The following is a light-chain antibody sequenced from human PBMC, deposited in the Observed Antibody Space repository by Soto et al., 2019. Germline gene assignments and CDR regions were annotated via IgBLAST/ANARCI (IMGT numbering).Light chain of an antibody. V-gene: IGKV3-15*01. Sequence: EIVMTQSPATLSVSPGERATLSCRASQSVSSNLAWYQQKHGQAPRLRIYGASTRATGIPARFSGSGSGTEFTLTISSLQSEDFAVYYCQQYDNWPPITFGKGTRLGIK. CDR2: GAS. J-gene: IGKJ5*01. CDR1: QSVSSN. CDR3: QQYDNWPPIT.